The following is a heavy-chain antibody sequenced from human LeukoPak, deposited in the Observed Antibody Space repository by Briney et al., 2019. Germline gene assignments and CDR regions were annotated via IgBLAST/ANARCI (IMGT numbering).Heavy chain of an antibody. CDR3: ARALGWLQTQYYFDY. J-gene: IGHJ4*02. CDR1: GYTFTSYY. D-gene: IGHD5-24*01. Sequence: APVKVSCKASGYTFTSYYMHWVRQAPGQGLEWMGIINPSGGSTSYAQKFQGRVTMTRDMSTSTVYMELSSLRSEDTAVYYCARALGWLQTQYYFDYWGQGTLVTVSS. CDR2: INPSGGST. V-gene: IGHV1-46*01.